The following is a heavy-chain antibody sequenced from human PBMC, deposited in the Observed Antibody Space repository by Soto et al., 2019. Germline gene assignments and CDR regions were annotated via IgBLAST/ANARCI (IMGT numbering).Heavy chain of an antibody. D-gene: IGHD3-3*01. CDR1: GFTFSSYS. Sequence: GGSLRLSCAASGFTFSSYSMNWVRQAPGKGLEWVSSISSSSSYIYYADSVKGRFTISRDNAKNSLYLQMNSLRAEDTAVYYCARARYDFWSGPIDYWGQGTLVTVSS. CDR3: ARARYDFWSGPIDY. V-gene: IGHV3-21*01. J-gene: IGHJ4*02. CDR2: ISSSSSYI.